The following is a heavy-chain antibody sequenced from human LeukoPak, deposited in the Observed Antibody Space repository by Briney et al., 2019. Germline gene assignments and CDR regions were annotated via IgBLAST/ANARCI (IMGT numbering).Heavy chain of an antibody. CDR2: IYYDGST. J-gene: IGHJ2*01. Sequence: KPSEPLSLPCAVAGGSISSYYWSWIRPPPGKGQEWIGYIYYDGSTNYNPSLKSRVSISVDTSKNQFSLKLSSVTAADTAVYYCARGSGSGNWYFDLWGRGTLVTVSS. V-gene: IGHV4-59*01. D-gene: IGHD2-15*01. CDR3: ARGSGSGNWYFDL. CDR1: GGSISSYY.